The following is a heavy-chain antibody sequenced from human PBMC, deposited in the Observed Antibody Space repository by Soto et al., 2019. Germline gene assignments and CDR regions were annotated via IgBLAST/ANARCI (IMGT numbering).Heavy chain of an antibody. CDR2: IWYDGSNK. V-gene: IGHV3-33*01. J-gene: IGHJ4*02. CDR3: ARDTPNLEWLLDY. Sequence: GGSLRLSCAASGFTFSSYGMHWVRQAPGKGLEWVAVIWYDGSNKYYADSVKGRFTISRDNSKNTLYLQMNSLRAEDTAVYYCARDTPNLEWLLDYRGQGTLVTVS. D-gene: IGHD3-3*01. CDR1: GFTFSSYG.